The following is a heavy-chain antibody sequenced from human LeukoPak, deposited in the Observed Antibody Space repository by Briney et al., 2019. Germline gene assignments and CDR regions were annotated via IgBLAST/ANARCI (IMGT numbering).Heavy chain of an antibody. Sequence: GGSLRLSCAASGFIFSDYSMNWVRQAPGKGLEWVSHIRSSSETFYADSVKGRFTISRDNARNSLYLQMNNLRVEDTAIYYCARDAGNSGYGCDLWGQGTLVTVSS. V-gene: IGHV3-48*01. D-gene: IGHD5-12*01. J-gene: IGHJ5*02. CDR1: GFIFSDYS. CDR2: IRSSSET. CDR3: ARDAGNSGYGCDL.